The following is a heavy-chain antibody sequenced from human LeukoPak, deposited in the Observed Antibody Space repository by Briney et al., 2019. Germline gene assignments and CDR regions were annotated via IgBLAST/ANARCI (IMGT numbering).Heavy chain of an antibody. D-gene: IGHD3-22*01. CDR2: ISSSGSTI. CDR1: GFTFSSYE. CDR3: ARDGGGGDYDSSGHQGY. V-gene: IGHV3-48*03. J-gene: IGHJ4*02. Sequence: RTGGSLRLSCAASGFTFSSYEMNWVRQAPGKGLEWVSYISSSGSTIYYADSVKGRFTTSRDNAKNSLYLQMNSLRAEDTAVYYCARDGGGGDYDSSGHQGYWGQGTLVTVSS.